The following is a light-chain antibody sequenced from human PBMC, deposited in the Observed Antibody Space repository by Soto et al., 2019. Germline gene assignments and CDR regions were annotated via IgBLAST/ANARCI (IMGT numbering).Light chain of an antibody. CDR3: QQYDTSPPT. Sequence: EIVLTQSPGTVSLSPGERATLSCRASQSISNRYVAWYQQKPGQAPRLLIYGASSRATGIADRFSGSGSGTDFTLTVSRLEPEDFAVYYCQQYDTSPPTFGGGTKVEIK. CDR1: QSISNRY. V-gene: IGKV3-20*01. J-gene: IGKJ4*01. CDR2: GAS.